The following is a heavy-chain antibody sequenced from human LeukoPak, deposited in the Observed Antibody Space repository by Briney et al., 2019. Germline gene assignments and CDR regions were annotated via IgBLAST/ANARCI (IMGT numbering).Heavy chain of an antibody. CDR3: ARIMVRGAPPMDV. V-gene: IGHV4-38-2*02. CDR2: IYHSGST. Sequence: SETLSLTCTVSGYSISSGYYWGWIRQPPGKGLEWIGSIYHSGSTYYNPSLKSRVTISVDTSKNQFSLKLSSVTAADTAVYYCARIMVRGAPPMDVWGKGTTVTVSS. D-gene: IGHD3-10*01. J-gene: IGHJ6*03. CDR1: GYSISSGYY.